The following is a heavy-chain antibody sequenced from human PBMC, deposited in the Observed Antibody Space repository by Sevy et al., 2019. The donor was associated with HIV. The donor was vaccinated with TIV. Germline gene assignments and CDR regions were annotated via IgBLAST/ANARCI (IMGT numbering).Heavy chain of an antibody. Sequence: GSLRLSCAASGFSFSSYWMTWVRQAPGKGLEWVATMNQDGTEKDYVDSVKGRFTISRDNTKTSLFLQMNSLSAEDTAVYYCVREGLGGYSYSLDCWGQGTLVTVSS. CDR2: MNQDGTEK. V-gene: IGHV3-7*01. CDR1: GFSFSSYW. D-gene: IGHD5-18*01. J-gene: IGHJ4*02. CDR3: VREGLGGYSYSLDC.